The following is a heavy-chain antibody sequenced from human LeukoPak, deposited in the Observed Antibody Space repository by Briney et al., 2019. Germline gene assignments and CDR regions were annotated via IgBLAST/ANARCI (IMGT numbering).Heavy chain of an antibody. CDR3: ARADFGSGSFDY. Sequence: ASLKVSCKASGYTFTSYGISWVRQAPGQGLEWMGWISAYNGNTNYAQTLQGRVTMTTDTSTSTDYMELRRLRSDDTAVYYCARADFGSGSFDYWGQGTRVIVSS. J-gene: IGHJ4*02. D-gene: IGHD6-19*01. CDR2: ISAYNGNT. V-gene: IGHV1-18*01. CDR1: GYTFTSYG.